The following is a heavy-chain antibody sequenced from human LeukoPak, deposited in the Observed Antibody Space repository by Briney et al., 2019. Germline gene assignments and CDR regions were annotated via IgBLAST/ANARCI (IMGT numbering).Heavy chain of an antibody. Sequence: PSQTLSLTCTVSGGSISSGGYYWSWIRQHPGKGLEWIGYIYYSGSTHYNPSLKSRVTISVDTSKNQFSLKLSSVTAADTAVYYCARAPYYYDSSGHLTHAFDIWGQGTMVTVSS. CDR2: IYYSGST. CDR3: ARAPYYYDSSGHLTHAFDI. CDR1: GGSISSGGYY. V-gene: IGHV4-31*03. J-gene: IGHJ3*02. D-gene: IGHD3-22*01.